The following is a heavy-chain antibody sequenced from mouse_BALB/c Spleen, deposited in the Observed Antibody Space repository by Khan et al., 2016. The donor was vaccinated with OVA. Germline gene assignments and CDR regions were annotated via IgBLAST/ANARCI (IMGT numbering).Heavy chain of an antibody. D-gene: IGHD1-1*02. CDR3: TRGGKFAY. CDR1: GYKFTDYA. CDR2: ISTYYGDA. V-gene: IGHV1S137*01. J-gene: IGHJ3*01. Sequence: QVQLQQSGAELVRPGVSVKISCKVSGYKFTDYAMHWVKQSHAKGLEWIGVISTYYGDADYSQKFKCKATMTVDRSSSTAYLELARLTSEDSARYYCTRGGKFAYWGQGTLVTVSA.